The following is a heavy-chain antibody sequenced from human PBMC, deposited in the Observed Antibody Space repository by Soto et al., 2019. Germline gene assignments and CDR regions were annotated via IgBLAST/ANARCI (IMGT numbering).Heavy chain of an antibody. Sequence: SGPTLVNPTQTPTLTCSFSGFSLNTSGASVGWIRQPPGKALEWLALIYWNGDERYSPSLKNRLTITKDTSKNQVVLRMTNMDPVDTATYYCTHMYYYDGSGYYPTADYWGRGTLVTDSS. CDR1: GFSLNTSGAS. D-gene: IGHD3-22*01. J-gene: IGHJ4*02. CDR2: IYWNGDE. CDR3: THMYYYDGSGYYPTADY. V-gene: IGHV2-5*01.